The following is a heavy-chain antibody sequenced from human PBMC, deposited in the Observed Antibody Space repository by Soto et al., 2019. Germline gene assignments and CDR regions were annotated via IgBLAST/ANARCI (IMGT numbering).Heavy chain of an antibody. CDR1: GFTFRNYA. Sequence: EVEVLESGGGLVQPGGSLRLSCAVSGFTFRNYAMSWIRQAPGKGLEWVSGISGSGDDTHFGDSVKGRFTISRDNSKNTLYLQMNGLRVDDTAIYYCAKGLVSGSYHYYYGTDVWGQGTTVIVSS. D-gene: IGHD3-16*02. J-gene: IGHJ6*02. CDR2: ISGSGDDT. V-gene: IGHV3-23*01. CDR3: AKGLVSGSYHYYYGTDV.